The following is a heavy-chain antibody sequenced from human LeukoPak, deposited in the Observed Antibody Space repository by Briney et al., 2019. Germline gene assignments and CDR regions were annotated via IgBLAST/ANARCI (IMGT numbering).Heavy chain of an antibody. J-gene: IGHJ6*03. CDR2: IIPIFGTA. V-gene: IGHV1-69*05. CDR1: GGTFSSYA. CDR3: ARMGCSSTSCHPYYYYYMDV. D-gene: IGHD2-2*01. Sequence: GASVKVSCKASGGTFSSYAISWVRQAPGQGLEWMGRIIPIFGTANYAQKFQGRVTITTDESTSTAYMELSSLRSEDTAVYYCARMGCSSTSCHPYYYYYMDVWGKGTTVTVSS.